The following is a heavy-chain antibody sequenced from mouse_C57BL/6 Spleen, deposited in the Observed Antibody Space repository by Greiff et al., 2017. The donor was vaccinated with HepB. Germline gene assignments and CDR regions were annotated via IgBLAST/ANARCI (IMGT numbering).Heavy chain of an antibody. CDR2: ISYDGSN. V-gene: IGHV3-6*01. J-gene: IGHJ3*01. CDR1: GYSITSGYY. Sequence: DVKLQESGPGLVKPSQSLSLTCSVTGYSITSGYYWNWIRQFPGNKLEWMGYISYDGSNNYNPSLKNRISITRETSKNQFFLKLNSVTTEDTATYYCARDFDYETWFAYWGQGTLVTVSA. CDR3: ARDFDYETWFAY. D-gene: IGHD2-4*01.